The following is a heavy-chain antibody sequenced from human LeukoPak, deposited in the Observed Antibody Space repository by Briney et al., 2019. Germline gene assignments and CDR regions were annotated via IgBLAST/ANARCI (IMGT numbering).Heavy chain of an antibody. D-gene: IGHD6-13*01. CDR1: GFTFDDYS. J-gene: IGHJ4*02. CDR3: AKDYSSSGPFDY. Sequence: GGSLRLSCAASGFTFDDYSMHWVRQAPGKGLEWVSLISWDGGNREYADSVKGRFTISRDNSRNSLFLQMNSLTTEDTAFYYCAKDYSSSGPFDYWGQGTLVTVSS. CDR2: ISWDGGNR. V-gene: IGHV3-43*01.